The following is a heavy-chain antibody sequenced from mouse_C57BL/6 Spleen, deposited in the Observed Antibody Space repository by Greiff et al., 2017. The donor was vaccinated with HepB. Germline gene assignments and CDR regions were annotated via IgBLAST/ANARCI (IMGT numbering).Heavy chain of an antibody. CDR3: AREGITTVVATDY. Sequence: QVQLQQPGTELVKPGASVKLSCKASGYTFTSYWMHWVKQRPGQGLEWIGNINPSNGGTNYNEKFKSKATLTVDKSSSTAYMQRSSLTSEDSAVYYCAREGITTVVATDYWGQGTTLTVSS. CDR1: GYTFTSYW. V-gene: IGHV1-53*01. D-gene: IGHD1-1*01. CDR2: INPSNGGT. J-gene: IGHJ2*01.